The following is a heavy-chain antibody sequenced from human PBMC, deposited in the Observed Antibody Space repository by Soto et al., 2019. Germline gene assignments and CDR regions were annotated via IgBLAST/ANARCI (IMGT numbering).Heavy chain of an antibody. V-gene: IGHV1-18*01. CDR2: ISGYNGNT. CDR3: ARDLFGEDGSGYFDY. J-gene: IGHJ4*02. Sequence: QVHLVQSGVEVKKPGASVKVSCKASGCTFSTYGISWVRQAPGQGLEWMGWISGYNGNTNYAQNFQGRITMTTDTSTSTAYMELRSLGSDDTAMYYCARDLFGEDGSGYFDYWGQGTLVTASS. D-gene: IGHD3-10*01. CDR1: GCTFSTYG.